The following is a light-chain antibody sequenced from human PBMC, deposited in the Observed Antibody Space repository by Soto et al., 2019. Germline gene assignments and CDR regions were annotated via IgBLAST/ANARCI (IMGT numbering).Light chain of an antibody. CDR3: SSYTRSNTWV. Sequence: QSALTQPVSVSGSPGQSITISCTGTSSDVGGYNYVSWYQQHPGKAPKFMIYNVDNRPSGVSNRFSGSKSGNTASLTISGLQAEDEADYYCSSYTRSNTWVFGGGTKLTVL. CDR2: NVD. V-gene: IGLV2-14*03. J-gene: IGLJ3*02. CDR1: SSDVGGYNY.